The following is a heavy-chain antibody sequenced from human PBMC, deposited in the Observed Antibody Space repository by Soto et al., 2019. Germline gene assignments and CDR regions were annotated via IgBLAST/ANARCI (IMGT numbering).Heavy chain of an antibody. CDR3: ARDQWYCSSTSCYIGYSGMDV. V-gene: IGHV3-21*01. Sequence: PGGSLRLSCAASGFTFSSYSMNWVHQAPGKGLEWVSSISSSSSYIYYADSVKGRFTISRDNAKNSLYLQMNSLRAEDTAVYYCARDQWYCSSTSCYIGYSGMDVWGQGTTVTVSS. D-gene: IGHD2-2*02. CDR1: GFTFSSYS. J-gene: IGHJ6*02. CDR2: ISSSSSYI.